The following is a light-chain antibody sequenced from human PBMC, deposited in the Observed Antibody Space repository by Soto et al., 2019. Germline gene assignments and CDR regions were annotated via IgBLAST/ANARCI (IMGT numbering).Light chain of an antibody. CDR2: GAS. J-gene: IGKJ2*01. V-gene: IGKV3-20*01. Sequence: EIVLTQSPGTLSLSPGERATLSCRASQSVSSSDLAWYQQKPGQAPRLLVYGASSRATGIPDRFSGSGSGTDFSLSISGLEPEDFAVYFCHHYGTSPPYTFGQGTKVDI. CDR3: HHYGTSPPYT. CDR1: QSVSSSD.